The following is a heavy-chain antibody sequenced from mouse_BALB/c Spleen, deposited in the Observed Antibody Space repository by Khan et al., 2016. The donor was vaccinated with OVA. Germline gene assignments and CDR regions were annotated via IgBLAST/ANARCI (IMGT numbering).Heavy chain of an antibody. Sequence: QIQLVQSGPELKKPGETVKISCKASGYTFTNYGMNWVKQAPGKGLKWMGWINTYTGEPTYADDFKGRFAFSLETSASTAYLQINNLKNEDTATYCCARGRSDRIDAMDYWGQGTSVTVSS. CDR1: GYTFTNYG. V-gene: IGHV9-3-1*01. CDR3: ARGRSDRIDAMDY. CDR2: INTYTGEP. D-gene: IGHD2-14*01. J-gene: IGHJ4*01.